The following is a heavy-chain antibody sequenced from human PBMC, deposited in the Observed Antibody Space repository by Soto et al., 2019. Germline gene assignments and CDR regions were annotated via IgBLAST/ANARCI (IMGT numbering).Heavy chain of an antibody. D-gene: IGHD2-8*01. CDR2: ISAYNGNT. Sequence: ASVKVSCKASGYTFTSYGISWVRKAPGQGLEWMGWISAYNGNTNYAQKLQGRVTMTTDTSTSTAYMELRRLRSDDKAGYYCSRQEYCTNGACYPYYYYCMYVWGQGTTFAVSS. CDR3: SRQEYCTNGACYPYYYYCMYV. V-gene: IGHV1-18*01. CDR1: GYTFTSYG. J-gene: IGHJ6*02.